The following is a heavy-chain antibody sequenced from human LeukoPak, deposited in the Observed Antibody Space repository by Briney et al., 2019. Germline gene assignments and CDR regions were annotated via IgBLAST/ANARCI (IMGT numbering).Heavy chain of an antibody. V-gene: IGHV1-2*02. D-gene: IGHD2/OR15-2a*01. CDR1: GYTFTGDQ. CDR2: IKPSSGDT. J-gene: IGHJ5*02. Sequence: ASVKVSCKASGYTFTGDQIYWLRQAPGQGLVWVGWIKPSSGDTLYEQKFQGRVTMTGDKSISSAYMELSSLRSDDTAVYYCARKSAGFLTAWGQGTLVTVSS. CDR3: ARKSAGFLTA.